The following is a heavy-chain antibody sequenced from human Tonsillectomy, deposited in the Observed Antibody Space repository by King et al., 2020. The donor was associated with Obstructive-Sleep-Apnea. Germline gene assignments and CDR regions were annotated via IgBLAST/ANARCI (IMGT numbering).Heavy chain of an antibody. CDR3: ARRIAVASKDTNTPAYYFDY. D-gene: IGHD6-19*01. J-gene: IGHJ4*02. Sequence: VQLVESGAEVKKPGESLKISCKGSGYSFTSYWIGWVRQMPGKGLEWMGIIYPGDSDTRYSPSFQGQVTISADKSISAAYLQWSSLKASDTAMYYCARRIAVASKDTNTPAYYFDYWGQGTLVTVSS. CDR1: GYSFTSYW. V-gene: IGHV5-51*01. CDR2: IYPGDSDT.